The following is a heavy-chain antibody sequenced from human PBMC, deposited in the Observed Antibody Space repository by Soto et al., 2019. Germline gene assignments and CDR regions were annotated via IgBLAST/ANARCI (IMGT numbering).Heavy chain of an antibody. J-gene: IGHJ6*03. V-gene: IGHV4-39*01. CDR2: IYYSGST. D-gene: IGHD6-13*01. CDR1: GDSVSTSSNY. CDR3: ERRTILGTFDYYIDV. Sequence: QLQLQESGPGLVKPSETLSLTCTVSGDSVSTSSNYWDWIRQPPGKGLEWIASIYYSGSTYYKPSLKSRVTISMDTSKNQFSLTLSSVTAAATAIAYCERRTILGTFDYYIDVWGKGTTVTVSS.